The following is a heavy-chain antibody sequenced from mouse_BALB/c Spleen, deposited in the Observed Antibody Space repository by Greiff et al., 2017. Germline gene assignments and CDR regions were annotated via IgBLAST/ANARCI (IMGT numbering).Heavy chain of an antibody. D-gene: IGHD1-1*01. J-gene: IGHJ4*01. V-gene: IGHV5-17*02. CDR3: AREGSSYDAMDY. Sequence: LKESGGGLVQPGGSRKLSCAASGFTFSSFGMHWVRQAPEKGLEWVAYISSGSSTIYYADTVKGRFTISRDNPKNTLFLQMTSLRSEDTAMYYCAREGSSYDAMDYWGQGTSVTVSS. CDR2: ISSGSSTI. CDR1: GFTFSSFG.